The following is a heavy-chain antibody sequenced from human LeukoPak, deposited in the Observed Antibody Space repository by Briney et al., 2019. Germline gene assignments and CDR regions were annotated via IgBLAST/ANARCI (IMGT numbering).Heavy chain of an antibody. D-gene: IGHD3-9*01. CDR3: TTGLRDILTGPGPLRY. CDR2: IKSKTDGGTT. Sequence: GGSLRLSCEASGFTFSDYAVSWVRQAPGKGLEWVGRIKSKTDGGTTDYAAPVKGRFTISRDDSKNTLYLQMNSLKTEDTAVYYCTTGLRDILTGPGPLRYWGQGTLVTVSS. CDR1: GFTFSDYA. V-gene: IGHV3-15*01. J-gene: IGHJ4*02.